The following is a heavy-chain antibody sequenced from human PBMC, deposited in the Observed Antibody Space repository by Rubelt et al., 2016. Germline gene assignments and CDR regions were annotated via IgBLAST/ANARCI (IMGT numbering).Heavy chain of an antibody. Sequence: LQLQESGPGLVKPSETLSLTCTVSGGSISSGSYYWGWIRQPPGKGLEWVSVIYSGGSTYYADSVKCRFTISRDNSKNTLYLQMNSLRAEDTAVYYCARVGYSSRTEAWGQGTLVTVSS. CDR1: GGSISSGSYY. D-gene: IGHD6-13*01. J-gene: IGHJ5*02. CDR2: IYSGGST. V-gene: IGHV3-66*02. CDR3: ARVGYSSRTEA.